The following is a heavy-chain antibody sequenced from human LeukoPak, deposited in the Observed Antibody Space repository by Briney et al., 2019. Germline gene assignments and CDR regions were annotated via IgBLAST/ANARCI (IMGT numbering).Heavy chain of an antibody. CDR2: ISWNSGSI. CDR1: GFTFDDYA. D-gene: IGHD6-19*01. CDR3: AKDRGSGWKGPYYYYYGMDV. Sequence: GGSLRLSCAASGFTFDDYAMHWVRQAPGKGLKWVSGISWNSGSIGYADSVKGRFTISRDNAKNSLYLQMNSLRAEDTALYYCAKDRGSGWKGPYYYYYGMDVWGQGTTATVSS. V-gene: IGHV3-9*01. J-gene: IGHJ6*02.